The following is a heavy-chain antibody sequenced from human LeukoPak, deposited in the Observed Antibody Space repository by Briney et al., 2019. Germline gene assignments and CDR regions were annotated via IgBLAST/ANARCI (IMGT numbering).Heavy chain of an antibody. Sequence: SETLSLTCTVSGGSISSSGYYWGWIRQPPGKGLEWIGSIYYSGSTYYNPSLKSRVTISVDTSKNQFSLKLSSVTAADTAVYYCAGPGLHGRITMVRGVINDAFDIWGQGTMVTVSS. CDR2: IYYSGST. CDR3: AGPGLHGRITMVRGVINDAFDI. J-gene: IGHJ3*02. CDR1: GGSISSSGYY. D-gene: IGHD3-10*01. V-gene: IGHV4-39*01.